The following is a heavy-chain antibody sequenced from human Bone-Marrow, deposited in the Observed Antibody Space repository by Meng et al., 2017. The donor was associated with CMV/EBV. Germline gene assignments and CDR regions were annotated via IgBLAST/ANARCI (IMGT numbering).Heavy chain of an antibody. V-gene: IGHV4-39*07. CDR2: IYYSGST. CDR3: ARAYSSSWYGHYYYYYGMDV. D-gene: IGHD6-13*01. Sequence: SETLSLTCTVSGGSISSSSYYWGWIRQPPGKGLEWIGSIYYSGSTYYNPSLKSRVTISVDTSKNQFSLKLSSVTAADTAVYYCARAYSSSWYGHYYYYYGMDVWGQGTMVTVSS. CDR1: GGSISSSSYY. J-gene: IGHJ6*02.